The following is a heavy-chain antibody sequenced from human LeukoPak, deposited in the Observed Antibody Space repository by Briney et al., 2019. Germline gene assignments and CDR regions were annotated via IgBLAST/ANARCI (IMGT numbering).Heavy chain of an antibody. CDR2: IRGDGYDT. CDR1: GFSFSDFW. Sequence: GGSLRLSCAASGFSFSDFWMHWVRQTPGKGLVWVSRIRGDGYDTNYADSVGGRFTISRDNARHTLYLQMNSLRADDTAVYYCASDRVLGSGSLDNWCQGTLVTVSS. J-gene: IGHJ4*02. V-gene: IGHV3-74*01. D-gene: IGHD3-10*01. CDR3: ASDRVLGSGSLDN.